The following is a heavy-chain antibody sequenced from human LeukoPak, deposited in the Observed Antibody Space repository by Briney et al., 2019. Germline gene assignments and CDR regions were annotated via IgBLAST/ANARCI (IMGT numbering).Heavy chain of an antibody. CDR2: ISAYNGNT. CDR1: VYTFPSYV. J-gene: IGHJ4*02. Sequence: GASVKDSCMASVYTFPSYVISCVGPATGQGVTGMRFISAYNGNTNYAQKLQGRVTMTTDTSTSTAYMELRSLRSDDTAVYYCARGGTFYYDSSGYSDYWGQGTLVTVSS. D-gene: IGHD3-22*01. CDR3: ARGGTFYYDSSGYSDY. V-gene: IGHV1-18*01.